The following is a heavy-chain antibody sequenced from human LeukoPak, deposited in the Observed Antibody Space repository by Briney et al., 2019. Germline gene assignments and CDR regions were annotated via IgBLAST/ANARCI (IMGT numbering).Heavy chain of an antibody. V-gene: IGHV1-3*01. Sequence: ASVKVSCKASGYTFTSYAMHWVRQAPGQRLEWMGWINAGNGNTKYSQKFQGRVTITRDTSASTAYMELSSLRSEDPAVYYCAREASGDAFDIWGQGTMVTVSS. CDR3: AREASGDAFDI. CDR2: INAGNGNT. J-gene: IGHJ3*02. D-gene: IGHD7-27*01. CDR1: GYTFTSYA.